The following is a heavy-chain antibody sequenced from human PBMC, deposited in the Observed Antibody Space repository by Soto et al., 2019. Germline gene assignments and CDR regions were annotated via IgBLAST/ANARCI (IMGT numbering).Heavy chain of an antibody. V-gene: IGHV3-33*01. D-gene: IGHD3-10*01. CDR3: ARAHYGSGNYNPFDP. Sequence: QVQLVESGGGVVQPGRSLRLSCAASGFTFSSYGMHWVRQAPGKGLEWVAVIWYDGSNKYYADSVKGRFTISRDNSKNTLYLQMNSLRAEDTAVYYCARAHYGSGNYNPFDPWGQGTLVTVSS. CDR1: GFTFSSYG. CDR2: IWYDGSNK. J-gene: IGHJ5*02.